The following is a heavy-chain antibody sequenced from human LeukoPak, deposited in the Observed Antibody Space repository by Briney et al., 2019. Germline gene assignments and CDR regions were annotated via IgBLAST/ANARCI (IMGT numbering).Heavy chain of an antibody. CDR3: ARTRDYYMDV. J-gene: IGHJ6*03. CDR1: GFTFTTYW. Sequence: GGSLRLSCAASGFTFTTYWMTWVRQVPGKGLEWVANIKQDGSEKYYVDSVKGRFTISRDNAKNSLYLQMNSLRAEDTAVYYCARTRDYYMDVWGKGTTVTVSS. V-gene: IGHV3-7*01. CDR2: IKQDGSEK.